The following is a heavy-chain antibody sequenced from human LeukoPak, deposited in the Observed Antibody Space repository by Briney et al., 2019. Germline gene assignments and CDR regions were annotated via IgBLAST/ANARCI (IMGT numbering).Heavy chain of an antibody. CDR3: ARSSGSGSIYYYGMDV. D-gene: IGHD3-10*01. CDR1: GGSISSYY. CDR2: IYYRGNT. Sequence: SETLSLTCNVSGGSISSYYWSWIRQSPEKGLEWIGCIYYRGNTNYNPSLKSRVTISVDTSKNQFSLKLNSVTAADTAVYLCARSSGSGSIYYYGMDVWGQGTTVTVSS. V-gene: IGHV4-59*01. J-gene: IGHJ6*02.